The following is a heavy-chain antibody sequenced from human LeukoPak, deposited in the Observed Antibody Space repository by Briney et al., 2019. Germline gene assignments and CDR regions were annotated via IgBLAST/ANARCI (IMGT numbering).Heavy chain of an antibody. D-gene: IGHD1-14*01. CDR3: AREGNLFDY. Sequence: ASVKVSCKASGGTFSSYAISWVRQAPGQGLEWVGIINPSGGSTSYAQKFQGRVTMTRDTSTSTVYMELSSLRSGDTAVYYCAREGNLFDYWGQGTLVTVSS. CDR2: INPSGGST. CDR1: GGTFSSYA. V-gene: IGHV1-46*01. J-gene: IGHJ4*02.